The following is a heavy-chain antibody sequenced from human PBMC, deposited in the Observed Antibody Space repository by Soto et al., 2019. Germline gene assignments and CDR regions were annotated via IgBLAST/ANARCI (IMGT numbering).Heavy chain of an antibody. CDR1: GFNVSSNG. J-gene: IGHJ5*02. CDR2: ISGSGGNT. V-gene: IGHV3-23*01. CDR3: VGDR. Sequence: GSLRLSCAASGFNVSSNGMSWVRQAPGKGLEWVSGISGSGGNTYYADSVKGRFTISRDNSKNTVYLEMNSLRAEDTAVYYCVGDRWGQGTLVTVSS.